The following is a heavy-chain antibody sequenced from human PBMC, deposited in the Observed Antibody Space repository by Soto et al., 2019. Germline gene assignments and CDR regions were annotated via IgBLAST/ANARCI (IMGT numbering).Heavy chain of an antibody. Sequence: PSETLSLTCTVSGGSISSSIYYWGWIRQPPGKGLEWIGSIYYSGSTYYNPSLKSRVTISVDTSKNQFSLKLSSVTAADTAVYYCASGYPLRRRVVQALNWFDPWGQGTLVTVSS. D-gene: IGHD1-1*01. CDR1: GGSISSSIYY. CDR2: IYYSGST. CDR3: ASGYPLRRRVVQALNWFDP. J-gene: IGHJ5*02. V-gene: IGHV4-39*01.